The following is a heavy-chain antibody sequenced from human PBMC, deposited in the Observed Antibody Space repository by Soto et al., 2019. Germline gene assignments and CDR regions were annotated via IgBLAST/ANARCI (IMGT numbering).Heavy chain of an antibody. CDR3: AREYYYNMDV. V-gene: IGHV3-11*05. Sequence: QVQLVESGGGLVRPGGSLRLSCEASGFTFRDYYMTWFRQAPGKGLEWLSYIDSSTKYTNYADSVKGRFTISRDNAKNSLYLQMNSLSADDTAVYYCAREYYYNMDVWGQGTMVTVSS. J-gene: IGHJ6*02. CDR2: IDSSTKYT. CDR1: GFTFRDYY.